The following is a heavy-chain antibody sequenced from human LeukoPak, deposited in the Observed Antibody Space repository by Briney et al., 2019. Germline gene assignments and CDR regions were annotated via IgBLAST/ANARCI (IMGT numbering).Heavy chain of an antibody. J-gene: IGHJ4*02. Sequence: ASVKVSCKASGYTFTSYYMHWVRQAPGQGLEWMGIINPSGGSTSYAQKFQGRVTITADKSTSTAYMELSSLRSEDTAVYYCASLQMATMDFDYWGQGTLVTVSS. CDR2: INPSGGST. CDR1: GYTFTSYY. V-gene: IGHV1-46*01. D-gene: IGHD5-24*01. CDR3: ASLQMATMDFDY.